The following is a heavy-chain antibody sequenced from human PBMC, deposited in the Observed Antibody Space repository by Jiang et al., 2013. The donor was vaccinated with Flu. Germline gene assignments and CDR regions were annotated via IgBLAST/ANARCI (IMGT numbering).Heavy chain of an antibody. CDR2: ISPYTGDT. Sequence: SCKASGYSFTSNGIAWLRQAPGQGLEWLGWISPYTGDTYYASELQGRFTMTTETSTSTAYMEMRSLKSDDTAVYFCARASGRTPPSFDYWGQGALVSVSS. D-gene: IGHD6-19*01. CDR1: GYSFTSNG. J-gene: IGHJ4*02. V-gene: IGHV1-18*01. CDR3: ARASGRTPPSFDY.